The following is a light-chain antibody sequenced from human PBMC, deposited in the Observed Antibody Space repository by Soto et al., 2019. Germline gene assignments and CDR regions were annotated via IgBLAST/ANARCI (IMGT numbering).Light chain of an antibody. V-gene: IGKV3-20*01. CDR2: GAS. Sequence: EIVLTQSPGTLSLSPGERATLSCRASQSVSSTNLAWYQQKPGQAPRLLIYGASSRATGIPDRFSGSGSGTDFTLTISRLEPEDCAVYYCQQYGRSPLTFGGGTKLEIK. CDR3: QQYGRSPLT. CDR1: QSVSSTN. J-gene: IGKJ4*01.